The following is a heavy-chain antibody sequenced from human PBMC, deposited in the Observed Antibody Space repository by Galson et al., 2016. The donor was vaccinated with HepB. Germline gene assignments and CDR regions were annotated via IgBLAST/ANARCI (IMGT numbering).Heavy chain of an antibody. D-gene: IGHD3-16*01. CDR2: IHHSGST. Sequence: SETLSLTCTVSGYSISSGYNWGWIRQPPGKGLEWIGSIHHSGSTFYNPSLRSRVTISLDTSKNQFSLSLDSVTAADTAVYYCMTYLVGHGGTGYWGQGTLVTVAS. CDR1: GYSISSGYN. V-gene: IGHV4-38-2*02. CDR3: MTYLVGHGGTGY. J-gene: IGHJ4*02.